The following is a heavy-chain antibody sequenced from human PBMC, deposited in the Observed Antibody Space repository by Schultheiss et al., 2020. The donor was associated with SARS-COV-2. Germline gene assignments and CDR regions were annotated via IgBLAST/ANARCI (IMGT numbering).Heavy chain of an antibody. D-gene: IGHD6-13*01. J-gene: IGHJ4*02. CDR1: GGSISSYY. CDR3: ARDSSSWYYFDY. Sequence: SETLSLTCTVSGGSISSYYWSWIRQPPGKGLEWIGYIYYSGSTNYNPSLKSRVAISVDTSKNQFSLKLSSVTAADTAVYYCARDSSSWYYFDYWGQGTLVTVSS. V-gene: IGHV4-59*12. CDR2: IYYSGST.